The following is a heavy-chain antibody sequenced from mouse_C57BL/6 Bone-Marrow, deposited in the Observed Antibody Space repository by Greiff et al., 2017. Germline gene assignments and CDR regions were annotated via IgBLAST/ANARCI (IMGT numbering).Heavy chain of an antibody. CDR3: AKYSDGYYGDYAMDY. CDR2: IHPSDSDT. D-gene: IGHD2-3*01. Sequence: VKLQQPGAELVKPGASVKVSCKASGYTFTSYWMHWVKQRPGQGLEWIGRIHPSDSDTNYNQKFKGKATLTVDKSSSTAYMQLSSLTSEDSAVYYCAKYSDGYYGDYAMDYWGQGTSVTVSS. CDR1: GYTFTSYW. J-gene: IGHJ4*01. V-gene: IGHV1-74*01.